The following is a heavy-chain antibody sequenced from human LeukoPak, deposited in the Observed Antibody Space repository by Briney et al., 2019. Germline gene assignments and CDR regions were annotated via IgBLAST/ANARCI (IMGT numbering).Heavy chain of an antibody. CDR1: GFTFSSYS. Sequence: GGSLRLSCAASGFTFSSYSMNWVRQAPGKGLEWVSSISSSSSYIYYADSVKGRFTISRDNAKNSLYLQMNSLRAEDTAVYYCARAPHNYYYDSSGYTDLWGQGTLVTVSS. V-gene: IGHV3-21*01. J-gene: IGHJ5*02. CDR2: ISSSSSYI. CDR3: ARAPHNYYYDSSGYTDL. D-gene: IGHD3-22*01.